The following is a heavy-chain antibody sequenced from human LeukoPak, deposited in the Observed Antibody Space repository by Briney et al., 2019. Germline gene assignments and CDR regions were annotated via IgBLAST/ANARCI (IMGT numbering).Heavy chain of an antibody. CDR2: ISSSSDYI. CDR3: ARAPSGYDPYFDY. CDR1: GFTFSIYS. J-gene: IGHJ4*02. V-gene: IGHV3-21*01. Sequence: GSLRLSCTASGFTFSIYSINWVRQAPGKGLEWVSSISSSSDYIYYADSLKGRFTISRDNAKNSLYLQMNSLRAEDTAVYYCARAPSGYDPYFDYWGQGTLVTVSS. D-gene: IGHD5-12*01.